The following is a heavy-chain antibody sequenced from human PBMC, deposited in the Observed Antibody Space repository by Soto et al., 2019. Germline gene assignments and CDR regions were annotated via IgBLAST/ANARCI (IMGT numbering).Heavy chain of an antibody. V-gene: IGHV1-18*01. J-gene: IGHJ6*02. CDR3: AREGQAPYYYCGMDV. Sequence: QVQVVQSGDEVKKPGASVKVSCKASGYTFTNYGFSWVRQAPGQGLEWMGWISGYNGNTKYAEKFQGRVTMTTDTSTSTAHMELRSLRSDDRAVYYCAREGQAPYYYCGMDVWGQGPAVTVSS. CDR1: GYTFTNYG. CDR2: ISGYNGNT.